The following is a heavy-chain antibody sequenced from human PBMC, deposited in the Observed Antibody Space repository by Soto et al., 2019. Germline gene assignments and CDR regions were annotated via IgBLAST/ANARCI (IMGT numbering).Heavy chain of an antibody. D-gene: IGHD2-15*01. Sequence: GGSLRLSCAASGFTFSSYAMSWFRQAPGKGLEWVSAISGSGGSTYYADSVKGRFTISRDNSKNTLYLQMNSLRAEDTAVYYCAKEDIVVVVAAPENYYYGMDVWGQGTTVTVS. J-gene: IGHJ6*02. CDR1: GFTFSSYA. V-gene: IGHV3-23*01. CDR3: AKEDIVVVVAAPENYYYGMDV. CDR2: ISGSGGST.